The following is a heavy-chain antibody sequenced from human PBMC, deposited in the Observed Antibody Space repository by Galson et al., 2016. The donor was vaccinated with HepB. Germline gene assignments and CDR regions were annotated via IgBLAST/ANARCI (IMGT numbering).Heavy chain of an antibody. Sequence: SLRLSCAASGFTFSTYAMSWVRQAPGKGLECVSGISGSGGTTSYADSVKGRFTISRDNSKNTLFLQMNSLRAEDTAVYYCSKEKGSIAARPGDYWGQGTLITVSS. CDR1: GFTFSTYA. V-gene: IGHV3-23*01. CDR2: ISGSGGTT. CDR3: SKEKGSIAARPGDY. J-gene: IGHJ4*02. D-gene: IGHD6-6*01.